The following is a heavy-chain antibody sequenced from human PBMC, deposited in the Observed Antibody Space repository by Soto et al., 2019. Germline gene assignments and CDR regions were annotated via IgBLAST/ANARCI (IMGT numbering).Heavy chain of an antibody. Sequence: QVQLVQSGAEVKKPGSSVKVSCKASGSTFSSYTISWVRQAPGHGVEWMGRIIPILGIAKDAQKFQGGVTIAADKPTSTAYMARRSLRSGDTVVYYSASIAVADVGFDLWGQGKRVSVSS. V-gene: IGHV1-69*02. CDR1: GSTFSSYT. D-gene: IGHD6-19*01. CDR2: IIPILGIA. J-gene: IGHJ3*01. CDR3: ASIAVADVGFDL.